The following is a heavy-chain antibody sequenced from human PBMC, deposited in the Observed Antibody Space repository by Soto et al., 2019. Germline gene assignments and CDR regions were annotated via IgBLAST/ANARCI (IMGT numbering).Heavy chain of an antibody. Sequence: SETLSLTCTVSGGAISSGGYYWSWIRQPPGKGLEWIGYIYYSGSTYYNPSLKSRVTISVDTSKNQFSLKLSSVTAADTAVYYCAREPKYYYDSSGFDYWGQGTLVTVSS. D-gene: IGHD3-22*01. CDR1: GGAISSGGYY. V-gene: IGHV4-30-4*01. J-gene: IGHJ4*02. CDR3: AREPKYYYDSSGFDY. CDR2: IYYSGST.